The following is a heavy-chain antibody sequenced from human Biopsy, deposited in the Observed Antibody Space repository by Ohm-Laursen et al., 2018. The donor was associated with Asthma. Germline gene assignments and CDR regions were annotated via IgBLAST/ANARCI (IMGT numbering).Heavy chain of an antibody. CDR1: GGSISSSSYY. CDR3: ARERAGYYGSGSYLGY. Sequence: SETLSLTCTVSGGSISSSSYYWSWIRQPPGKGLEWIGYIYYSGSTNYNPSLKSRVTISVGTSKNQFSLKLSSVTAADTAVYYCARERAGYYGSGSYLGYWGQGTLVTVSS. J-gene: IGHJ4*02. V-gene: IGHV4-61*01. D-gene: IGHD3-10*01. CDR2: IYYSGST.